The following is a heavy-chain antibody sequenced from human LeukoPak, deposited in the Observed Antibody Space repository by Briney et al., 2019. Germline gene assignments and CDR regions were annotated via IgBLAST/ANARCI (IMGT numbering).Heavy chain of an antibody. CDR3: AEDTTARWSYMDV. V-gene: IGHV3-48*03. J-gene: IGHJ6*03. D-gene: IGHD1-1*01. CDR2: ISSSGSTI. CDR1: GFTFSSYE. Sequence: GGSLRLSCAASGFTFSSYEMNWVRQAPGKGLEWVSYISSSGSTIYYADSVKGRFTISRDNSKNTLYLQMDSLRAEDTAVYYCAEDTTARWSYMDVWGKGTTVTVSS.